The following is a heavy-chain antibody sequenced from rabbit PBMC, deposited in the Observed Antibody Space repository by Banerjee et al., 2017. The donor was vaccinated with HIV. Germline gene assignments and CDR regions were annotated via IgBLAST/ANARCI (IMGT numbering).Heavy chain of an antibody. V-gene: IGHV1S45*01. CDR2: IYVGGSGST. CDR3: AREIFSGDGYGRIYYGMDL. CDR1: GFSFSNNYY. Sequence: QEQLEESGGDLVKPGASLTLTCTASGFSFSNNYYMCWVRQAPGKGLEWIACIYVGGSGSTWYASWAKGRFTISKTSSTTVTLQMTSLTAADTATYFCAREIFSGDGYGRIYYGMDLWGPGTLVTVS. J-gene: IGHJ6*01. D-gene: IGHD6-1*01.